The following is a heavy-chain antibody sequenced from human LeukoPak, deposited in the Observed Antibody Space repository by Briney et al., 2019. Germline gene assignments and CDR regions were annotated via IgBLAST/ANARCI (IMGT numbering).Heavy chain of an antibody. Sequence: GGSLRLSCAASGFTFSSYGMHWVRQAPGKGLEWVAFIRYDGSNKYCADSVKGRFTISRDNSKNTLYLQMNSLRAEDTAVYYCAVVLRYFDWDAFDIWGQGTMVTVSS. CDR1: GFTFSSYG. D-gene: IGHD3-9*01. V-gene: IGHV3-30*02. J-gene: IGHJ3*02. CDR3: AVVLRYFDWDAFDI. CDR2: IRYDGSNK.